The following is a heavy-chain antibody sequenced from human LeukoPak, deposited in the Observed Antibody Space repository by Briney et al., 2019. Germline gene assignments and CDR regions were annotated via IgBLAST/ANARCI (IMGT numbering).Heavy chain of an antibody. CDR1: GFTFSDYY. CDR2: ISSSGSTI. CDR3: AVDIVVVPAAMSDY. Sequence: GGSLRLSCAASGFTFSDYYMSWLRQAPGEGVEGVSYISSSGSTIYYADSVKGRFTISRDNAKNSLYLQMNSLRAEDTAVYYCAVDIVVVPAAMSDYWGQGTLVTVSS. J-gene: IGHJ4*02. D-gene: IGHD2-2*03. V-gene: IGHV3-11*01.